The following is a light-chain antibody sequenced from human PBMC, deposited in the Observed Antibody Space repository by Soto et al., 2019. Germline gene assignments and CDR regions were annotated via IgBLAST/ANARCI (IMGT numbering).Light chain of an antibody. CDR3: QQSYSSPPT. CDR2: YAS. J-gene: IGKJ5*01. CDR1: QSINTW. Sequence: DIQMTQSPSSLSASVGDRVTITCRASQSINTWLNWYQHKPGKGPNLLIYYASTVQGGVPSRFSGSGSGTDFTLTINSLQPEDVATYYYQQSYSSPPTFGQGTRLDIK. V-gene: IGKV1-39*01.